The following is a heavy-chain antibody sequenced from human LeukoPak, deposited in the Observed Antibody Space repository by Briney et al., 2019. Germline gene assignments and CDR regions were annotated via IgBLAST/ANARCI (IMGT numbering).Heavy chain of an antibody. CDR1: GFTFSNYA. Sequence: PGGSLRLSCAASGFTFSNYALSWVRQAPGKGLEWVANIKEDGSEKYYVDSVKGRFTISRDNAKNSLYLQMNSLRVEDTAIYYCASNLASAFHIWGQGKMVIVSS. CDR2: IKEDGSEK. V-gene: IGHV3-7*01. J-gene: IGHJ3*02. CDR3: ASNLASAFHI.